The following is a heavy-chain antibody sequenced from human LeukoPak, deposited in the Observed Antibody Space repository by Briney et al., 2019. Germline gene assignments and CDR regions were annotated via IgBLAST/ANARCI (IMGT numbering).Heavy chain of an antibody. CDR3: ARASKTGFFDY. J-gene: IGHJ4*02. CDR1: GFTFSSYG. V-gene: IGHV3-33*01. Sequence: GRSLRLSCAASGFTFSSYGMHWVRQAPGKGLEWVAVIWYDGSNKYYADSVKGRLTISRDNSKNTLHLQMNSLRAEDTAVYYCARASKTGFFDYWGQGTLVTVSS. CDR2: IWYDGSNK. D-gene: IGHD1-14*01.